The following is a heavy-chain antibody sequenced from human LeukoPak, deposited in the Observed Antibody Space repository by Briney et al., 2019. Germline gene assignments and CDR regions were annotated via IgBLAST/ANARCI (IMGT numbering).Heavy chain of an antibody. D-gene: IGHD3-3*01. CDR3: AKCGETPEGGSGWCNWFDT. Sequence: GGSLRLSCRASGFTFSNYAMNWVRQTPGKGLEWVSSLTGNSNNPNYADSVKGRFTISRDNSKNTLYLQMNSLRAEDTALYSCAKCGETPEGGSGWCNWFDTWGQGTLVIVSS. CDR2: LTGNSNNP. V-gene: IGHV3-23*01. J-gene: IGHJ5*02. CDR1: GFTFSNYA.